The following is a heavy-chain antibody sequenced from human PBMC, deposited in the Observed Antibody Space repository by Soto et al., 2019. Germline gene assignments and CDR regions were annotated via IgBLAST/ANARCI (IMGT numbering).Heavy chain of an antibody. CDR3: ARLGYGDYEVDY. CDR2: INHSGST. D-gene: IGHD4-17*01. J-gene: IGHJ4*02. CDR1: GDSISGYY. Sequence: PSETLSLTCIVSGDSISGYYWSWIRQPPGKGLEWIGEINHSGSTNYNPSLKSRVTISVDTSKNQFSLKLSSVTAADTAVYYCARLGYGDYEVDYWGQGTLVTVSS. V-gene: IGHV4-34*01.